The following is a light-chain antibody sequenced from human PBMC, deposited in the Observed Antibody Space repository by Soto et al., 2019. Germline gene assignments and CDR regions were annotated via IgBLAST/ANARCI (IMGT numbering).Light chain of an antibody. CDR2: DVS. CDR3: SSYTSSSTNV. V-gene: IGLV2-14*01. Sequence: QSALTQPASVSGSPGQSITISCTGTSSDVGGYNYVSWYQQHPGKAPKLMIYDVSNLPSGVSNRFSGSKSGNTASLTISGLQAEDEADYYCSSYTSSSTNVFGTGTKLTVL. J-gene: IGLJ1*01. CDR1: SSDVGGYNY.